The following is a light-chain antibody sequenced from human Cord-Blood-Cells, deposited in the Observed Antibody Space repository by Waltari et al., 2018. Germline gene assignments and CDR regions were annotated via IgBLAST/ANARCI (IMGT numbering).Light chain of an antibody. CDR3: SSYTSSSTLV. CDR1: SSDAGGYNY. V-gene: IGLV2-14*01. J-gene: IGLJ1*01. CDR2: DVS. Sequence: QSALTQPASVSGSPGQSITIPCTGTSSDAGGYNYLSWYQQHQGKAPKLMIYDVSNRPSGVSNRFSGSKSGNTSSLTISGLQAEDEADYYCSSYTSSSTLVFGTGTKVSVL.